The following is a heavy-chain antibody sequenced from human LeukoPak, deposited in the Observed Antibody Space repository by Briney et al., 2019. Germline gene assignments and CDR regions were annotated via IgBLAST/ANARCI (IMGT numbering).Heavy chain of an antibody. J-gene: IGHJ4*02. V-gene: IGHV1-46*01. D-gene: IGHD3-10*01. CDR3: ARDYHGSGSLTTFDS. CDR2: INPRGGSA. CDR1: GYTFTSFF. Sequence: ASVKVSCKASGYTFTSFFMHWVRQAPGQGLEWMGIINPRGGSATSAQRFQGRLTVTRDTSTSTVYMELSSLTSEDTAVYYCARDYHGSGSLTTFDSWGQGTLVTISS.